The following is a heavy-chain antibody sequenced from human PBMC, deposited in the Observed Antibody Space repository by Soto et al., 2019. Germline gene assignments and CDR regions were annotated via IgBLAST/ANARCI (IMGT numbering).Heavy chain of an antibody. CDR3: PKDLGTYDWPYFDY. J-gene: IGHJ4*02. Sequence: GGSLRLSCAASGFTFSSYAMSWVRQAPGKGLEWVSAISGSGGSTYYADSVKGRFTISRDNSKDTLYLQMNSLRAEDTAVYYCPKDLGTYDWPYFDYWGQGTLVTVSS. D-gene: IGHD3-9*01. CDR1: GFTFSSYA. CDR2: ISGSGGST. V-gene: IGHV3-23*01.